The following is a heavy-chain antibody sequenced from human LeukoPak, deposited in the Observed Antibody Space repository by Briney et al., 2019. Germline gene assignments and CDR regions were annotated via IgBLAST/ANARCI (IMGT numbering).Heavy chain of an antibody. CDR3: ARRYPVTSLPDY. CDR2: IYYSGST. J-gene: IGHJ4*02. Sequence: PSETLSLTCTVSGGSISSSSYYWGWIRQPPGKGLEWIGSIYYSGSTYYNPSLKSLSTISVDTSKNQFSLKLSSVTAADTAVYYCARRYPVTSLPDYWGQGTLVTVSS. CDR1: GGSISSSSYY. V-gene: IGHV4-39*01. D-gene: IGHD4-17*01.